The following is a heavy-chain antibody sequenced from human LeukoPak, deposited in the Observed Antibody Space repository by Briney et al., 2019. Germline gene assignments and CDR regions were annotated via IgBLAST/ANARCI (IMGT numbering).Heavy chain of an antibody. CDR2: IDWDDDE. D-gene: IGHD3-10*01. J-gene: IGHJ4*02. Sequence: SGPTLVNPTQTLTLTCTFSGFSLSTTGLCVSWVRQPPGKALEWLARIDWDDDEFYSTYLKARLSIFKDTSKNHVVLTMTNMDPVDTATYYCARTRGSSGSYYPDYWGQGTVVTVSS. CDR3: ARTRGSSGSYYPDY. V-gene: IGHV2-70*17. CDR1: GFSLSTTGLC.